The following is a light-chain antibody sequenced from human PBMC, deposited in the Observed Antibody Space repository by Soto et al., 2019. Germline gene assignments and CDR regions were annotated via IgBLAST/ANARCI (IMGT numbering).Light chain of an antibody. CDR1: QTIIRY. CDR3: QQSYSTLFS. Sequence: DIQMTQSPSSLSASVGDRVTITCRASQTIIRYLNWYQQKPGRAPNLLIYAASNLQSGVPSRFSGSASGTEFTRTISSLQPEDFATYYCQQSYSTLFSFGPGTKVEIK. CDR2: AAS. V-gene: IGKV1-39*01. J-gene: IGKJ3*01.